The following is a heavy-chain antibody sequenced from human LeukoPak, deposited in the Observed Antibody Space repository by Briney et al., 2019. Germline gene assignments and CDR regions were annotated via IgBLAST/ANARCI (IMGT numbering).Heavy chain of an antibody. V-gene: IGHV3-48*03. CDR2: ISRSGSTI. D-gene: IGHD6-13*01. J-gene: IGHJ4*02. CDR1: GFTFSSYE. CDR3: ARGGQQQRKANDY. Sequence: GGSLRLSCAASGFTFSSYEMNWVRQAPGKGLEWVSYISRSGSTIYYADSVKGRFTISRDNAKNSLYLQMNSLRAEDTAVYYCARGGQQQRKANDYWGQGTLVTVSS.